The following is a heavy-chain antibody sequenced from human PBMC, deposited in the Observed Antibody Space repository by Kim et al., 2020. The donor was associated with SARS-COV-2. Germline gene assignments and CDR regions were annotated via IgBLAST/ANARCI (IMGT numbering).Heavy chain of an antibody. Sequence: ASVKVSCKASGYTFTSYGISWVRQAPGQGLEWMGWISAYNGNTNYAQKLQGRVTMTTDTSTSTAYMELRSLRSDDTAVYYCARDHGSGDIEDRYYYYGMDVWGQGTTVTVSS. D-gene: IGHD3-10*01. V-gene: IGHV1-18*01. CDR2: ISAYNGNT. CDR3: ARDHGSGDIEDRYYYYGMDV. CDR1: GYTFTSYG. J-gene: IGHJ6*02.